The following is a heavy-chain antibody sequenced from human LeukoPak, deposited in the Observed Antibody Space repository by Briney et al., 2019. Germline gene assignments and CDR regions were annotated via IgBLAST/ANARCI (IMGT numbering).Heavy chain of an antibody. CDR3: GKGITKGAWLVDF. Sequence: PGGSLRLSCEASGFVFDAYALHWVRQAPGKALEWVSVIDAAGGDIKYAESVKGRFTISRDNSKNSLYLQMHSLGAEDTALYFCGKGITKGAWLVDFWGQGTLVTVSS. CDR2: IDAAGGDI. CDR1: GFVFDAYA. V-gene: IGHV3-43*02. D-gene: IGHD2-8*01. J-gene: IGHJ4*02.